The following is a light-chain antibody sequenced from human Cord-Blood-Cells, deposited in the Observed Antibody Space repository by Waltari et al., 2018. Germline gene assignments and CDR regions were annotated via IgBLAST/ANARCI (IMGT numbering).Light chain of an antibody. Sequence: EIALTQSPGTMSLSPGERATLSCRASQSVSSSYSAWYQQKPGQAPRLLIYGASSRATGIPDRFSGSGSGTCFTFTSSRLEPEDFAVYYCQQYVRSPWTFGQGTKVEIK. V-gene: IGKV3-20*01. J-gene: IGKJ1*01. CDR1: QSVSSSY. CDR3: QQYVRSPWT. CDR2: GAS.